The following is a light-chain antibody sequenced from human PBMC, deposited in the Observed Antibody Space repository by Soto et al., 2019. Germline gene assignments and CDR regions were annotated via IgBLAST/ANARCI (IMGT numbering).Light chain of an antibody. J-gene: IGKJ5*01. CDR3: QQYDNWPPP. Sequence: EIVMTQSPATLSVSPGERATLSCRASQSVSNNLAWYQQRPGRSPRLLIYATSTRATGIPARFSGSGSGTEFTLTISSLQSEDFAVYYCQQYDNWPPPFGQGTRLEIK. V-gene: IGKV3-15*01. CDR2: ATS. CDR1: QSVSNN.